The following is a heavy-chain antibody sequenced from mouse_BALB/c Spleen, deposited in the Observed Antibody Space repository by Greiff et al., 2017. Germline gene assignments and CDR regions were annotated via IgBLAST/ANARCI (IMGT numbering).Heavy chain of an antibody. CDR3: AGAFAY. V-gene: IGHV14-3*02. CDR1: GFNIKDTY. CDR2: IDPANGNT. Sequence: VQLQQSGAELVKPGASVKLSCTASGFNIKDTYMHWVKQRPEQGLEWIGRIDPANGNTKYDPKFQDKATITADTSSNTAYLQLSSLTSEDTAVYYCAGAFAYWGQGTLVTVSA. J-gene: IGHJ3*01.